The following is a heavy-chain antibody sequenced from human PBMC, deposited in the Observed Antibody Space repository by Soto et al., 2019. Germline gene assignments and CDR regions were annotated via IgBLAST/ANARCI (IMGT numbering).Heavy chain of an antibody. V-gene: IGHV3-7*05. CDR1: GFNFGGYW. J-gene: IGHJ4*02. CDR2: IRPDGSEK. CDR3: ASTNLCSY. D-gene: IGHD2-15*01. Sequence: EVQLVESGGGLVQSGESLRLSCSASGFNFGGYWMNWVRQAPGKELEWVANIRPDGSEKNYADSVKGRFTISRDNAKNSLYLQMNNLRADDTAVYYWASTNLCSYWGQGALVTVSS.